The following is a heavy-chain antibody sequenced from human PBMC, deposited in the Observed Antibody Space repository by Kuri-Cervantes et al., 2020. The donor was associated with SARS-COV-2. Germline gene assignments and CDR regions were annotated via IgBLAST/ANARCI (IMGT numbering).Heavy chain of an antibody. D-gene: IGHD1-1*01. CDR1: GYTFTGYY. J-gene: IGHJ3*02. CDR3: AKERAGTTFSAFDI. Sequence: ASVKVSCKASGYTFTGYYMHWVRQAPGQGLEWMGWINPNSGGTNYAQKFQGRVTMTRDTSISTAYMELSRLRSDDTAVYYCAKERAGTTFSAFDIWGQGTMDTVSS. CDR2: INPNSGGT. V-gene: IGHV1-2*02.